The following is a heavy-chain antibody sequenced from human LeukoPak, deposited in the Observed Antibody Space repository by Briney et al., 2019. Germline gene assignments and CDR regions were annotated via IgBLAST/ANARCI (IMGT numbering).Heavy chain of an antibody. Sequence: ASVKVSCKASGYTFTGYYMHWVRQAPGQGLEWMGWINPNSGGTNYAQKFQGRVTMTRDTSISTAYMELSRLRSDDTAVYYCAREMGDYDFWSGYHLARPNYGMDVWGQGTTVTVSS. CDR3: AREMGDYDFWSGYHLARPNYGMDV. CDR1: GYTFTGYY. V-gene: IGHV1-2*02. CDR2: INPNSGGT. D-gene: IGHD3-3*01. J-gene: IGHJ6*02.